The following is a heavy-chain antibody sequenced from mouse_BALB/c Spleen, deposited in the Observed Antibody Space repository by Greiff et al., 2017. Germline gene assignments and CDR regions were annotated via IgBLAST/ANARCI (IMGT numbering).Heavy chain of an antibody. D-gene: IGHD2-10*01. CDR3: ARSYYGNYKAMDY. V-gene: IGHV5-17*02. Sequence: EVQRVASGGGLVQPGGSRKLSCAASGFTFSSFGMHWVRQAPEKGLEWVAYISSGSSTIYYADTVKGRFTISRDNPKNTLFLQMTSLRSEDTAMYYCARSYYGNYKAMDYWGQGTSVTVSS. CDR1: GFTFSSFG. J-gene: IGHJ4*01. CDR2: ISSGSSTI.